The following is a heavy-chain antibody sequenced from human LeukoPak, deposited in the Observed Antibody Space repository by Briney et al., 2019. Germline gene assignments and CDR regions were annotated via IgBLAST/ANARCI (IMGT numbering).Heavy chain of an antibody. D-gene: IGHD3-10*01. CDR2: VKQDGSER. Sequence: GGSLRLSCAASGFTFSGFSMSWVRQSPTKGLEWVANVKQDGSERYYVDSVKGRFTISRDNAKNSLSLQMNNLRVEDTAVYYCARAGSHWHYVYWGQGTVVTVSS. V-gene: IGHV3-7*01. J-gene: IGHJ4*02. CDR3: ARAGSHWHYVY. CDR1: GFTFSGFS.